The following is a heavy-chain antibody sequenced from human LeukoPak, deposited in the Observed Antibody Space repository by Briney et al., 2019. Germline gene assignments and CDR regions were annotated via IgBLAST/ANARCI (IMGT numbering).Heavy chain of an antibody. D-gene: IGHD5-12*01. V-gene: IGHV5-51*01. CDR1: GYSFTSYW. CDR2: IYPIDSDI. Sequence: GESLKISCKGSGYSFTSYWIGWVRQMPGKGLEWVGIIYPIDSDIRYSPSFQGQVTISADKSISTAYLQWSSLKASDTAIYYCARSNHYDLDYWDQGTLVTVSS. J-gene: IGHJ4*02. CDR3: ARSNHYDLDY.